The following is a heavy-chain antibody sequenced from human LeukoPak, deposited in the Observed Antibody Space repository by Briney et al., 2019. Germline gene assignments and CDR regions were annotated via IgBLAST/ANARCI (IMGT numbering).Heavy chain of an antibody. D-gene: IGHD3-22*01. J-gene: IGHJ4*02. CDR1: GGSISSNY. CDR2: INYSGST. V-gene: IGHV4-59*12. CDR3: ARRSSYQDY. Sequence: SETLSLTCTVSGGSISSNYWSWIRQPPGKGLEWIGYINYSGSTNYNPSLKSRVTISVDTSKNQFSLKLSSVTAADTAVYYCARRSSYQDYWGQGTLVTVSS.